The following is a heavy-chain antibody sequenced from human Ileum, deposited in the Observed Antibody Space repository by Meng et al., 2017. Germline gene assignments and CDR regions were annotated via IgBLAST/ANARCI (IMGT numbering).Heavy chain of an antibody. Sequence: GSLRLSCTVSGGSISTYYWSWLRQPPGKGLEWLGYIYFTGRTNYNPSLKSRVTISLDTSKNQFSLRLSSVTAADTAVYYCARNGRRAVGSWFDPWGQGTLVTVSS. J-gene: IGHJ5*02. V-gene: IGHV4-59*01. CDR3: ARNGRRAVGSWFDP. CDR2: IYFTGRT. D-gene: IGHD6-13*01. CDR1: GGSISTYY.